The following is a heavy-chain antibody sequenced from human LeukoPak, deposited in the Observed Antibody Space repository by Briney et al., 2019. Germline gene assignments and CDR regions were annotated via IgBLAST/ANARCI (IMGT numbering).Heavy chain of an antibody. CDR1: GYTFTNYA. D-gene: IGHD3-10*01. CDR3: AFNGYFYGSGTYSAGYYFDY. CDR2: INPNSGGT. J-gene: IGHJ4*02. Sequence: GASVKVSCKTSGYTFTNYAINWVRQAPGQGLEWMGWINPNSGGTNYAQKFQGRVTMTRDTSISTAYMELSRLRSDDTAVYYCAFNGYFYGSGTYSAGYYFDYWGQGTLVTVSS. V-gene: IGHV1-2*02.